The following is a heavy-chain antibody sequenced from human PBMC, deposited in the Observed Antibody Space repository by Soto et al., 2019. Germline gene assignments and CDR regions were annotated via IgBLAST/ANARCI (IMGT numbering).Heavy chain of an antibody. CDR3: ARQGITMVRGVNSDMHV. J-gene: IGHJ6*02. Sequence: PGESLKISCKGSGYSFTSYWISWVRQMPGEGLEWMGRIDPSDSYTNYSPSFQGHVTISADKSISTAYPQWSSLKASDTAMYYCARQGITMVRGVNSDMHVWGQGTTVTVYS. D-gene: IGHD3-10*01. V-gene: IGHV5-10-1*01. CDR2: IDPSDSYT. CDR1: GYSFTSYW.